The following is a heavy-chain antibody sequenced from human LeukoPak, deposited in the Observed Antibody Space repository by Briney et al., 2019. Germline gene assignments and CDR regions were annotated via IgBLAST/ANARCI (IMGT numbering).Heavy chain of an antibody. CDR2: FNPKSGDK. CDR3: ARAQLLTAPAGTFADN. CDR1: GYMFTDYF. V-gene: IGHV1-2*02. Sequence: GASVKVSCKASGYMFTDYFTHWVRQAPGQGPEWMGWFNPKSGDKKYAQQFQGRVTMTRDTSINTAYMEMSGLTSDDTAVYYCARAQLLTAPAGTFADNWGQGTLVTVSS. J-gene: IGHJ4*02. D-gene: IGHD6-13*01.